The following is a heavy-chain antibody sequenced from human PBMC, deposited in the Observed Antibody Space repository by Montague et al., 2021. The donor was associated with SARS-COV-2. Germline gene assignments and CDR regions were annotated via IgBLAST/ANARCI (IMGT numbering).Heavy chain of an antibody. Sequence: YLRLSCAASGFTFRNYEMNWIRQTPGRGLEWISYISTRASSIHYADSVEGRFTISRDDAKNFLYLEMHSLRAEDTAVYFCARDHMSPFDYWGQGTLVTVSS. CDR1: GFTFRNYE. D-gene: IGHD2-21*01. J-gene: IGHJ4*02. V-gene: IGHV3-48*03. CDR3: ARDHMSPFDY. CDR2: ISTRASSI.